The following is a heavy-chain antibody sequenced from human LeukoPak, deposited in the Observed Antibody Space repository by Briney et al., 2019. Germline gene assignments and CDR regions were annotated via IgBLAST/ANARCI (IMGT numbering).Heavy chain of an antibody. CDR3: ARVYSSSSAFDY. D-gene: IGHD6-6*01. V-gene: IGHV4-4*09. Sequence: SETLSLTCTVSGGSISSYYWSWIRQPPGEGLEWIGYIYTSGSTTYNPSLKSRVTMSVDTSKNQFSLKLSSVTAADTAVYYCARVYSSSSAFDYWGQGTLVTVSS. CDR1: GGSISSYY. J-gene: IGHJ4*02. CDR2: IYTSGST.